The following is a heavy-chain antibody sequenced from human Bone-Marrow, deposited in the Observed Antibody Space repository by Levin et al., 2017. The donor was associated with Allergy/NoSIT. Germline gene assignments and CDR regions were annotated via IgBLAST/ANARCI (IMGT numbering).Heavy chain of an antibody. Sequence: SQTLSLTCTVSGGSISSTSYYWSWIRQPAGKGLEWIGRIYTSGSTNYNPSLKSRVTISVDTSKNQFSLKLSSVTAADTAVYYCATSAAYSSGQEFDYWGQGTLVTVSS. D-gene: IGHD6-25*01. CDR2: IYTSGST. CDR1: GGSISSTSYY. V-gene: IGHV4-61*02. CDR3: ATSAAYSSGQEFDY. J-gene: IGHJ4*02.